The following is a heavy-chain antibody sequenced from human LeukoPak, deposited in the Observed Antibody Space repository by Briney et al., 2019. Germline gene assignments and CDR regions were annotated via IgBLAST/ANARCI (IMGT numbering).Heavy chain of an antibody. D-gene: IGHD6-6*01. CDR3: ARGRKYSAFDF. V-gene: IGHV1-18*01. CDR2: IRPNNGNT. J-gene: IGHJ4*02. Sequence: GASVKVSCKASGSTLDTYGIGWVRQAPGQGLEWLGWIRPNNGNTNYAQKLRGRLIMTTDPSTNTIYMELKSLTSDDTAVYYCARGRKYSAFDFWGLGTLVTVSS. CDR1: GSTLDTYG.